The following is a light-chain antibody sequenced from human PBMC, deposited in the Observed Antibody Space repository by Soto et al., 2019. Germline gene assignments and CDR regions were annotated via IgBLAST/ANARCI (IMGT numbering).Light chain of an antibody. Sequence: QSVLTQPASVSGSPGQSITISCTGTSSDVGGYNFVSWYQQHPGKAPKLMISEVSNRPSGVSNRFSGSKSGNTASLTISGLQTEDEADYYCSSYTITTAFVFGSGTKVTVL. V-gene: IGLV2-14*01. J-gene: IGLJ1*01. CDR1: SSDVGGYNF. CDR2: EVS. CDR3: SSYTITTAFV.